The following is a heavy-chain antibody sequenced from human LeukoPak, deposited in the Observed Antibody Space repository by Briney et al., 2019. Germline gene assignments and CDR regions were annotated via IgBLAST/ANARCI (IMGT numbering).Heavy chain of an antibody. CDR1: GFTFSSYS. J-gene: IGHJ4*02. V-gene: IGHV3-21*01. CDR2: ISSSSSYI. D-gene: IGHD2-8*01. Sequence: GGSLRLSCAASGFTFSSYSMNWVRQAPGKGLEWVSSISSSSSYIYYADSVKGRFTISRDNAKNSLYLQMNSLRAEDTAVYYCASDRAPSEDIVIMVYAQYDYWGQGTLVTVSS. CDR3: ASDRAPSEDIVIMVYAQYDY.